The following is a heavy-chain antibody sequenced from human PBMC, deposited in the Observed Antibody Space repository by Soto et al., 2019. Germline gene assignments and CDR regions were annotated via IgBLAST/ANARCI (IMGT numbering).Heavy chain of an antibody. CDR1: GGSISNYY. J-gene: IGHJ1*01. V-gene: IGHV4-4*07. Sequence: QVHLQESGPGLVKPSETLSLTCTVSGGSISNYYWNWIRQPAGKGLEWIGRINFSGSTNYNPSLKSRVTMSVDTSKNQFSLKLRSVTAADTAFYYCARDGGSSGTYRQYFQHWGQGTLVTVSS. D-gene: IGHD1-26*01. CDR3: ARDGGSSGTYRQYFQH. CDR2: INFSGST.